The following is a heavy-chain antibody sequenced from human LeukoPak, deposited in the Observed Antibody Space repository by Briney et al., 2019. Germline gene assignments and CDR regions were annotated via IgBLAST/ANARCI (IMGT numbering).Heavy chain of an antibody. CDR1: GGTFSSYA. D-gene: IGHD1-26*01. Sequence: ASVKVSCKASGGTFSSYAISWVQQAPGQGLEWMGRIIPIFGTANYAQKFQGRVTITTDESTSTAYMELSSLRSEDTAVYYCARFSGSLASFDYWGQGTLVTVSS. V-gene: IGHV1-69*05. CDR2: IIPIFGTA. CDR3: ARFSGSLASFDY. J-gene: IGHJ4*02.